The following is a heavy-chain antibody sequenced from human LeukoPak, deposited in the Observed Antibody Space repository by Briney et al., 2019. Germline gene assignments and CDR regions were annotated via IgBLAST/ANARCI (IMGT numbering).Heavy chain of an antibody. CDR1: GFTFSSFA. V-gene: IGHV3-30-3*01. Sequence: GGSLRLSCAASGFTFSSFAMHWVRQAPGKGLEWLAVMSYDGSNDYYAGSLKGRLSMSRDNSRNTLSLQIKSLRPDDTAVYYCARDAGGAFYWYFDLWGRGTLVTVSS. CDR2: MSYDGSND. D-gene: IGHD3-16*01. J-gene: IGHJ2*01. CDR3: ARDAGGAFYWYFDL.